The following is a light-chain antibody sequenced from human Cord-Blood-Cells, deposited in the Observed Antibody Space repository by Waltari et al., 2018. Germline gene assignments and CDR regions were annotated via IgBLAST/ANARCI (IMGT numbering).Light chain of an antibody. CDR1: NIGSKS. CDR2: YDS. Sequence: TQPPSVSVAPGKTARITCGGNNIGSKSVHWYQQKPGQAPVLVIYYDSDRPSGIPERFSGSNSGNTATLTISRVEAGDEADYYCQVWDSSSDHVVFGRGTKLTVL. J-gene: IGLJ2*01. V-gene: IGLV3-21*04. CDR3: QVWDSSSDHVV.